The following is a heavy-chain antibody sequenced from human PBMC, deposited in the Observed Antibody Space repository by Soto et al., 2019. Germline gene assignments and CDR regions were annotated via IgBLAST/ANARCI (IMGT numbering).Heavy chain of an antibody. CDR3: ARDLLPSYYGSGSYYNGIDY. D-gene: IGHD3-10*01. CDR1: GFTFSSYG. J-gene: IGHJ4*02. Sequence: QVQLVESGGGVVQPGRSLRLSCAASGFTFSSYGMHWVRQAPGKGLGWVAVIWYDGSNKYYEDSVQGRFTISRDNSKNTLYLQMNRLRAEDTAVYYCARDLLPSYYGSGSYYNGIDYWGQGTLVTVSS. CDR2: IWYDGSNK. V-gene: IGHV3-33*01.